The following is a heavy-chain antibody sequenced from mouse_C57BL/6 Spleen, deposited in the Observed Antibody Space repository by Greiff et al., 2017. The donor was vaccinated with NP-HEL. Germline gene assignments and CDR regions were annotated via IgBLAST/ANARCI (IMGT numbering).Heavy chain of an antibody. D-gene: IGHD1-1*01. CDR1: GFTFSSYA. CDR3: AREGSYGDYEV. J-gene: IGHJ1*03. CDR2: ISAGGSYT. V-gene: IGHV5-4*01. Sequence: EVHLVESGGGLVKPGGSLKLSCAASGFTFSSYAMSWVRQTPEKRLEWVATISAGGSYTYYPDNLKGRFTISRDNAKNNLYLQMSHLKAEDTAMYYGAREGSYGDYEVWGTGTTVTVSS.